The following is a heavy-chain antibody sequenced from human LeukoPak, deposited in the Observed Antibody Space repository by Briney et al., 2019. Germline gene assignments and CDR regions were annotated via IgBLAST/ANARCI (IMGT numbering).Heavy chain of an antibody. CDR3: ARDVGIVEVGYYYYYMDV. D-gene: IGHD3-22*01. Sequence: GGSLRLSCAASGFTFSSYWMSWVRQAPGKGLEWVANIKQDGSEKYYVDSVKGRFTISRDNAKNSLYLQMNSLRAEDTAVYYCARDVGIVEVGYYYYYMDVWGKGTTVTVSS. V-gene: IGHV3-7*01. CDR2: IKQDGSEK. CDR1: GFTFSSYW. J-gene: IGHJ6*03.